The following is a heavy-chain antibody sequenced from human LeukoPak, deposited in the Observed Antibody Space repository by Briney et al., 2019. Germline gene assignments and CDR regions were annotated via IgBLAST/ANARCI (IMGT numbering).Heavy chain of an antibody. CDR1: GFTFSNFG. CDR2: ISDNGRRT. D-gene: IGHD1-26*01. J-gene: IGHJ4*02. Sequence: GGSLRLSCAASGFTFSNFGLNWVRQAPGKELEWVAFISDNGRRTYYLESVKGLFTISRDDSKNTLYLQMNSLRVEDTAVYYCARDRIGKCSIDYWGQGTLVTAPS. CDR3: ARDRIGKCSIDY. V-gene: IGHV3-33*08.